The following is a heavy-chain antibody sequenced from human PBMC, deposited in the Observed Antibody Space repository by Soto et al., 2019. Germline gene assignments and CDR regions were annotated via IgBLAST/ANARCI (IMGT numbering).Heavy chain of an antibody. CDR3: ARVGVASASYSFYFDY. J-gene: IGHJ4*02. Sequence: HPGGSLRLYCGASGLAFSTYPMLWVRQSPGKGLDWVAVITFDGSDTFYADSVKGRFTISRDNSKNTLFLQMNSLRAEDTAVYYCARVGVASASYSFYFDYWGRGILVTVSS. V-gene: IGHV3-30-3*01. CDR2: ITFDGSDT. CDR1: GLAFSTYP. D-gene: IGHD3-10*01.